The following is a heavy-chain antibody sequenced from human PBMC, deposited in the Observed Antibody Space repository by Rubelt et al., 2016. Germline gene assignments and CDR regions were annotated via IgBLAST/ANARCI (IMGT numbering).Heavy chain of an antibody. CDR1: GFSFRNFG. D-gene: IGHD4-23*01. CDR3: ARDGMPVLTAPPDLDY. Sequence: GGGVVQPGRSLRLSCAASGFSFRNFGMHWVRQAPGKGLDWVAVIWYDGSNKYYADSVKGRFTISRDNSKNTLDLQMNSLRHDDTAVYYCARDGMPVLTAPPDLDYWGQGTLVTVSS. J-gene: IGHJ4*02. CDR2: IWYDGSNK. V-gene: IGHV3-33*01.